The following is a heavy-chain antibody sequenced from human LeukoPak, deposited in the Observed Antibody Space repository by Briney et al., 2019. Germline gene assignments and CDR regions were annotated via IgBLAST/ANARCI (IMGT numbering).Heavy chain of an antibody. CDR2: IIPIFGTA. Sequence: ASVKVSCKASGGTFSSYAISWVRQAPGQGLEWMGGIIPIFGTANYAQKFQGRVTITTDESTSTAYMELSRLRSDDTAVCYCARGYCSGGTCYLVENWLDPWGQGTLVTVSS. V-gene: IGHV1-69*05. D-gene: IGHD2-15*01. J-gene: IGHJ5*02. CDR1: GGTFSSYA. CDR3: ARGYCSGGTCYLVENWLDP.